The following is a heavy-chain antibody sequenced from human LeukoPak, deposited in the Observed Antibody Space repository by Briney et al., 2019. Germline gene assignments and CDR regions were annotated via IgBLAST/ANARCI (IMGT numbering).Heavy chain of an antibody. D-gene: IGHD6-19*01. Sequence: PSETLSLTCTVSGGXISSYYWSWIRQPPGKGLEWIGYIYYSGSTNYNPSLKSRVTISVDTSKNQFSLNLSSVTAADTAVYYCARYSSGWRSFDIWGQGTMVTVSS. CDR1: GGXISSYY. CDR3: ARYSSGWRSFDI. J-gene: IGHJ3*02. V-gene: IGHV4-59*01. CDR2: IYYSGST.